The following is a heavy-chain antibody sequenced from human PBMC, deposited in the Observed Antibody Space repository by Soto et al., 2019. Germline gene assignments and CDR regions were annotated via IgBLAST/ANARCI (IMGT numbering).Heavy chain of an antibody. Sequence: EVQLVESGGGLVQPGGSLRLSCAGSGFTFTSHGMNWVRQAPGKGLEWVSHITSGSSSKYYADSVKGRFTISSDNAKKSVDLQMNSLRDEDTAVYYCVRDRGWISTSCHAHFDFWGQGTLVTVSS. V-gene: IGHV3-48*02. J-gene: IGHJ4*02. CDR2: ITSGSSSK. D-gene: IGHD2-2*01. CDR3: VRDRGWISTSCHAHFDF. CDR1: GFTFTSHG.